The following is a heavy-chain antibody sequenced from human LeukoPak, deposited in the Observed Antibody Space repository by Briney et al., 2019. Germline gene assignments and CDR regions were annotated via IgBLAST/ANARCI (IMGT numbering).Heavy chain of an antibody. V-gene: IGHV1-69*01. Sequence: GRSLRLSCAASGFTFSSYAISWVRQAPGQGLEWMGGIIPIFGTANYAQKFQGRVTITADESTSTAYMELSSLRSEDTAVYYCARGRRVGPDLLSVEMATIFDYWGQGTLVTVSS. CDR1: GFTFSSYA. CDR3: ARGRRVGPDLLSVEMATIFDY. D-gene: IGHD5-24*01. J-gene: IGHJ4*02. CDR2: IIPIFGTA.